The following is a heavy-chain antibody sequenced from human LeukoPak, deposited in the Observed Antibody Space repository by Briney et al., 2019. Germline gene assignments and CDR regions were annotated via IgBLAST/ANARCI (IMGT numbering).Heavy chain of an antibody. V-gene: IGHV3-20*04. CDR2: INWNGGST. CDR3: AKVNKGGYDSFDY. CDR1: GFTFDDYD. D-gene: IGHD5-12*01. J-gene: IGHJ4*02. Sequence: GGSLRLSCAASGFTFDDYDMSWVRQVPGKGLEWVSGINWNGGSTGYADSVKGRFTISRDNAKNSLYLQMNSLRPEDTAVYYCAKVNKGGYDSFDYWGQGTLVTVSS.